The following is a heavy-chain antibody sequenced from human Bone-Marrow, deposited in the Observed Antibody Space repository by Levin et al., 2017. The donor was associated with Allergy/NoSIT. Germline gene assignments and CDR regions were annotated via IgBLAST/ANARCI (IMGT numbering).Heavy chain of an antibody. J-gene: IGHJ5*02. V-gene: IGHV3-30*18. Sequence: GGSLRLSCAASGFTFSSYGMHWVRQAPGKGLEWVAVISYDGSNKYYADSVKGRFTISRDNSKNTLYLQMNSLRAEDTAVYYCAKAAMVRGVIITGWFDPWGQGTLVTVSS. CDR2: ISYDGSNK. D-gene: IGHD3-10*01. CDR3: AKAAMVRGVIITGWFDP. CDR1: GFTFSSYG.